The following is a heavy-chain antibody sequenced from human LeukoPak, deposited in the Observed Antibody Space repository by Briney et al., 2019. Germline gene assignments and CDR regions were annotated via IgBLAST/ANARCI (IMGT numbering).Heavy chain of an antibody. J-gene: IGHJ4*02. Sequence: QPGGSLRLSCAASGFTFSSYAMHWVRQAPGKGLEWVAVISYDGSNKYYADSVKGRFTISRDNSKNTLYLQMNSLRAEDTAVYYCARRYYYDSSGYYHYYFAYWGQGTLVTVSS. V-gene: IGHV3-30-3*01. CDR1: GFTFSSYA. CDR2: ISYDGSNK. CDR3: ARRYYYDSSGYYHYYFAY. D-gene: IGHD3-22*01.